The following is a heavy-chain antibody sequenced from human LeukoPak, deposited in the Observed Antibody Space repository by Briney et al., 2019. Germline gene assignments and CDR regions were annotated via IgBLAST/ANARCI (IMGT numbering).Heavy chain of an antibody. J-gene: IGHJ4*02. V-gene: IGHV3-30*18. Sequence: GRSLRLPCAASGFTFSSYGMHWVRQAPGKGLEWVAVISYDGSNKYYADSVKGRFTISRDNSKNTLYLQMNSLRAEDTAVYYCAKSDVDTTHSYWGQGTLVTVSS. CDR3: AKSDVDTTHSY. CDR2: ISYDGSNK. D-gene: IGHD5-18*01. CDR1: GFTFSSYG.